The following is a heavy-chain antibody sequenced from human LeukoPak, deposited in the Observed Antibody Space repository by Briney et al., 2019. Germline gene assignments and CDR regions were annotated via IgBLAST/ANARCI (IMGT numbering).Heavy chain of an antibody. CDR1: GFTFSSYG. CDR3: VKRGRQGDYAYDS. D-gene: IGHD4-17*01. J-gene: IGHJ4*02. CDR2: ISYDGSNK. Sequence: PGRSLRLSCAASGFTFSSYGMHWVRQAPGKGLEWVAVISYDGSNKYYADSVKGRFTISRDNSKNTLYLQMNSLRAEDTAVYYCVKRGRQGDYAYDSWGQGTLVTVSS. V-gene: IGHV3-30*18.